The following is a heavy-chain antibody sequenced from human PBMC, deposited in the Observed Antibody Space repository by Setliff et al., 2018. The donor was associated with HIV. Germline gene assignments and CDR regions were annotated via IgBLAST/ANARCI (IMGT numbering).Heavy chain of an antibody. Sequence: SETLSLTCTVSGGSISSYYWSWIRQPPGKGLEWIGYISYSGSTNYNPSLKSRVTILVDTSKNHFSLKLTSETAADTAVYYCARGPTRFYFDYWGQGTLVTVSS. CDR1: GGSISSYY. CDR3: ARGPTRFYFDY. CDR2: ISYSGST. D-gene: IGHD1-1*01. J-gene: IGHJ4*02. V-gene: IGHV4-59*01.